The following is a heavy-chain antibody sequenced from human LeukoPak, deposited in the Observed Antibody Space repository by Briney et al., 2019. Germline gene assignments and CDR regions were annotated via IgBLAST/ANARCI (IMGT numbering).Heavy chain of an antibody. CDR2: ISYDGSNK. Sequence: PGGSLRLSCAASGFTFSSYSMNWVRQAPGKGLEWVAVISYDGSNKYYADSVKGRFTISRDNSKNTLYLQMNSLRAEDTAVYYCAGPPPYYYYMDVWGKGTTVTVSS. J-gene: IGHJ6*03. V-gene: IGHV3-30*03. CDR3: AGPPPYYYYMDV. CDR1: GFTFSSYS.